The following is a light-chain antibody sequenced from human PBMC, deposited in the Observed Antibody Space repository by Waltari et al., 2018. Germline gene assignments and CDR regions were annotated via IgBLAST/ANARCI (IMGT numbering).Light chain of an antibody. V-gene: IGKV3-20*01. CDR1: QSVTSNY. CDR2: GAS. J-gene: IGKJ4*01. CDR3: QQYASSPLT. Sequence: EIVLTQSPGSLSLSPGERATIPCRASQSVTSNYLAWYQQKPGQAPRLLIYGASTRATGIPDRFSGSGSGTDFTLTITRLEPEECAVYYCQQYASSPLTFGGGTKVEIK.